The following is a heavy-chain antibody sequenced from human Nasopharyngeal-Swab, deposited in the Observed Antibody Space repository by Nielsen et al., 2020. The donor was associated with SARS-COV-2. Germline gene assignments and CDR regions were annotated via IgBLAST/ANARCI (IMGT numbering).Heavy chain of an antibody. CDR2: FDPEDGET. V-gene: IGHV1-24*01. CDR3: ATSIVVVPAAMRRLVYYYYYGMDV. D-gene: IGHD2-2*01. CDR1: GYTLIELS. J-gene: IGHJ6*02. Sequence: ASVKVSCKVSGYTLIELSMHWVRQAPGKGLEWMGGFDPEDGETIYAQKFQGRVTMTEDTSTDTAYMELSSLRSEDTAVYYCATSIVVVPAAMRRLVYYYYYGMDVWGQGTTVTVSS.